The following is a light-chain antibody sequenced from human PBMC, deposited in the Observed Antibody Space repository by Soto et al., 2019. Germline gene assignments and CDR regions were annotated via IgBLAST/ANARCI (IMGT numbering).Light chain of an antibody. CDR3: QQYCRCPLT. CDR2: DAS. V-gene: IGKV1-5*01. Sequence: NLSSSVEHRVTVTSRPSQCLSTRSTWYQQKPEKAPKLLIYDASNLESGAPSRFSGSGSGTEFTLTITILQPDDFATYYCQQYCRCPLTFGAGTKVDI. J-gene: IGKJ4*01. CDR1: QCLSTR.